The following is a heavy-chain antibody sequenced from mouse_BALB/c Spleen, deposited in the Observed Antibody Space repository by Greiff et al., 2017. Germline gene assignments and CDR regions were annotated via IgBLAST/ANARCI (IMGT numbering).Heavy chain of an antibody. CDR2: VNPNNGGT. D-gene: IGHD1-1*02. V-gene: IGHV1-26*01. CDR1: GYSFTGYY. Sequence: EVKLVESGPDLVKPGASVKISCKASGYSFTGYYMHWVKQSHGKSLEWIGRVNPNNGGTSYNQKFKGKAILTVDKSSSTAYMELRSLTSEDSAVYYCARRRNYGEGWYFDVWGAGTTVTVSS. J-gene: IGHJ1*01. CDR3: ARRRNYGEGWYFDV.